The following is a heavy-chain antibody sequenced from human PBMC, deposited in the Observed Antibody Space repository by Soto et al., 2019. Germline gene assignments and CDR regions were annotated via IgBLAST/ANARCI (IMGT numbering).Heavy chain of an antibody. V-gene: IGHV3-53*01. CDR3: TKGKSTTSGPVY. Sequence: PGGSLRLSCAASGFSVTTYRMSWVRQAPGGGLEWVSVIYGGGSTGYAASVKGRFTVSRDDPKNIVYVEMNSLTAEDTAVYYCTKGKSTTSGPVYGGQGTPVTVSS. CDR2: IYGGGST. D-gene: IGHD1-1*01. J-gene: IGHJ4*02. CDR1: GFSVTTYR.